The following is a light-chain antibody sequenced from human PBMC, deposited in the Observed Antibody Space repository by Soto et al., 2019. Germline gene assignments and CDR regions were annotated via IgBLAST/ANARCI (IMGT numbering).Light chain of an antibody. J-gene: IGKJ1*01. CDR2: KAA. Sequence: IQLTQSPSSLSASVGDRVTITCRASQSISSWLAWYQQKPGKAPKLLIYKAANLADEVPSRFAGSGSGTDFTLTITRLQPDDFATYYCQHYNSFSRTFGQGTKVDI. CDR1: QSISSW. V-gene: IGKV1-5*03. CDR3: QHYNSFSRT.